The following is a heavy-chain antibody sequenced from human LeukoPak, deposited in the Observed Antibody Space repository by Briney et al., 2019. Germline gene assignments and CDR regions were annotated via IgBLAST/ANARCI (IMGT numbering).Heavy chain of an antibody. D-gene: IGHD3-22*01. J-gene: IGHJ5*02. Sequence: SETLSLTCTVSGGSISSYYGTWIRQSPGKGLEWIGYIYFRGSTNYNPSLKSRVTISVDTPKNQFSLKLNSVTAADTAVYYCAREGDSSGYYPGSLYNWFDPWGQGTLVTVSS. CDR3: AREGDSSGYYPGSLYNWFDP. CDR1: GGSISSYY. CDR2: IYFRGST. V-gene: IGHV4-59*12.